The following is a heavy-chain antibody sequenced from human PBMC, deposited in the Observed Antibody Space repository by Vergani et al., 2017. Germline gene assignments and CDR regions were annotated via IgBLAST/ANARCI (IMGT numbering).Heavy chain of an antibody. V-gene: IGHV3-23*01. Sequence: EVQLLESGGDLVQPGGSLRLSCAASGFTFNHYAMNWVRQAPGKGLEWVSGISGSGGSTYYAGSVKGRFTISRDSSKNTLYLQMNSLSAGDTAVYYCAKANPRNSGYDYLYYYRAMDIWGKGTTVTVSS. J-gene: IGHJ6*04. CDR1: GFTFNHYA. CDR2: ISGSGGST. D-gene: IGHD5-12*01. CDR3: AKANPRNSGYDYLYYYRAMDI.